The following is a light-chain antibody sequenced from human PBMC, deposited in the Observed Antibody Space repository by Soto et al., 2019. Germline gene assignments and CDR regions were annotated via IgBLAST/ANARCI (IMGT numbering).Light chain of an antibody. J-gene: IGKJ5*01. CDR2: AAS. CDR3: QQLNSYPIT. Sequence: DIQLTQSPSFLSASVGDRVTITCRASQGINSFLGWYQQKPGKGPRLLIYAASALQSGVPSGFSGSGSGTEFTLTISSLQPEDFATYYCQQLNSYPITFDQGTRLEIK. CDR1: QGINSF. V-gene: IGKV1-9*01.